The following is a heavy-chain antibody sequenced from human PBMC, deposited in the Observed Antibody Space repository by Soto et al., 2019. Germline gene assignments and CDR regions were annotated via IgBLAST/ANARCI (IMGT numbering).Heavy chain of an antibody. CDR1: GYTFTRYG. D-gene: IGHD3-16*01. J-gene: IGHJ6*02. V-gene: IGHV1-18*01. Sequence: QVQLVQSGAEVKNPGASVKVSCKASGYTFTRYGIGWARQAAGQGLEWMGWINTYNGNTNYAQNVQGRVTLTTDTSTSTAYMELRSLRSNDTAIYYCAMVDVYVTPSPQDVWGQGTTVTVSS. CDR2: INTYNGNT. CDR3: AMVDVYVTPSPQDV.